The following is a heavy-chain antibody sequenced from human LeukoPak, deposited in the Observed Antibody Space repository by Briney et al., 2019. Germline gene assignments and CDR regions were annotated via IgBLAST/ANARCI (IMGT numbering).Heavy chain of an antibody. J-gene: IGHJ4*02. CDR2: ISDDGERK. CDR1: GFTFSNYY. Sequence: GRSLRLSCVASGFTFSNYYMHWVRQAPGKGLEWVAIISDDGERKFYADSVRGRVTISRDKSKNSLFLQMNSLRADDTAVYFCAKDLSGHWCIDYWGQGTLVTVSS. CDR3: AKDLSGHWCIDY. D-gene: IGHD4/OR15-4a*01. V-gene: IGHV3-30*18.